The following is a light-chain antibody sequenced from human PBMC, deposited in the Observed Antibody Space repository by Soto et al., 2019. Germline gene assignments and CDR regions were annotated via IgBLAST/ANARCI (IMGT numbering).Light chain of an antibody. J-gene: IGKJ5*01. CDR3: QQYGSSPIT. Sequence: IVLTQSPGTLSLSPGERATLSCRASQSSTHLAWYQQKPGQAPRLLIYAASSRATGIPDRFSGSGSGTDFTLTINRLEPEDFAVYYCQQYGSSPITFGQGTRLEIK. CDR1: QSSTH. V-gene: IGKV3-20*01. CDR2: AAS.